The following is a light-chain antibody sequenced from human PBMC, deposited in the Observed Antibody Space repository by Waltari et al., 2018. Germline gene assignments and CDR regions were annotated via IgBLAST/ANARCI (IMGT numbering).Light chain of an antibody. CDR2: DTS. V-gene: IGKV3-15*01. CDR1: QSVSSN. Sequence: EIVMTQSPATLSVSPGDRATLSCRASQSVSSNLAWYQQRPGQAPRLLIYDTSTRATGVPARFSGTGSGTEFTLTIRGLQSEDSATYYCQQYNNWPPMYTFGQGTRLEIK. J-gene: IGKJ2*01. CDR3: QQYNNWPPMYT.